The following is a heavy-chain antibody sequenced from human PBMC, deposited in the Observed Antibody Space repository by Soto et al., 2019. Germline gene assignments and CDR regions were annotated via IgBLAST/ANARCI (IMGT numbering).Heavy chain of an antibody. Sequence: PSETLSLTCTVSGGSISSSSYYWGWIRQPPGKGLEWIGSIYYSGSTYYNPSLKSRVTISVDTSKNQFSLKLSSVTAADTAVYYCARHRITIFGVANDWFDPWGQGTLVTVSS. CDR2: IYYSGST. V-gene: IGHV4-39*01. J-gene: IGHJ5*02. CDR3: ARHRITIFGVANDWFDP. CDR1: GGSISSSSYY. D-gene: IGHD3-3*01.